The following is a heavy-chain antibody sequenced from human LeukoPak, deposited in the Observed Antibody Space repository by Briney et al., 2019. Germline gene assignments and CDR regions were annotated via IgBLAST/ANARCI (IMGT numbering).Heavy chain of an antibody. J-gene: IGHJ4*02. CDR1: GFIFRNYG. Sequence: GGSLRLSCGASGFIFRNYGMSWVRQAPGEGLKWVAGINDNGGGAYYAESLKGRFTISRDNSKNMLYLQMNSLRVEDTAVYYCAKESGPMGAPLYDYWGRGVLVAASS. D-gene: IGHD1/OR15-1a*01. CDR2: INDNGGGA. V-gene: IGHV3-23*01. CDR3: AKESGPMGAPLYDY.